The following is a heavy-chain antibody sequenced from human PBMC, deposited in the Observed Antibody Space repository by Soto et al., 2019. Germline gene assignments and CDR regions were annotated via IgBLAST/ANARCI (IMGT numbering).Heavy chain of an antibody. CDR2: IFHSGST. D-gene: IGHD4-17*01. Sequence: PSETLSLTCSVSGGSISSSGYFWGWIRQPPGKGLEWIGYIFHSGSTNYNPSLKSRVTISVDTSKNQFSLKLSSVTAADTAVYYCAGLDYGDFVFDYWGQGTLVTVSS. V-gene: IGHV4-61*05. J-gene: IGHJ4*02. CDR1: GGSISSSGYF. CDR3: AGLDYGDFVFDY.